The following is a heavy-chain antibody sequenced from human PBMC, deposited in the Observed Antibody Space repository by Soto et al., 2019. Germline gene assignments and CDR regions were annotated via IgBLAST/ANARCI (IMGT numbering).Heavy chain of an antibody. CDR2: INSDGSNT. V-gene: IGHV3-74*01. D-gene: IGHD3-10*01. CDR3: AFNSGSGSYYFDY. J-gene: IGHJ4*02. Sequence: GGALSLSCAAPGFPFSSFWMHWVRQAPGEGLVWVSRINSDGSNTNYADSVKGRFTISRDNAKNTLYLQMNSLRAEDTAVYYCAFNSGSGSYYFDYWGQGTLVTVSS. CDR1: GFPFSSFW.